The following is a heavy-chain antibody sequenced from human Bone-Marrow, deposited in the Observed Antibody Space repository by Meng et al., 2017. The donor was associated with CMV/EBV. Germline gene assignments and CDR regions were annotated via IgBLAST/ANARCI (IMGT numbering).Heavy chain of an antibody. CDR1: GGSISSSSYY. D-gene: IGHD3-3*01. CDR2: IYYSGST. J-gene: IGHJ6*02. CDR3: ARDGRYYDFWSGYTLMDV. Sequence: SETLSLTCTVSGGSISSSSYYWGWIRQPPGKGLEWIGSIYYSGSTYYNPSLKSRVTISVDTSKNQFSLKLSSVPAADTAVYYCARDGRYYDFWSGYTLMDVWGQGTTVTVSS. V-gene: IGHV4-39*07.